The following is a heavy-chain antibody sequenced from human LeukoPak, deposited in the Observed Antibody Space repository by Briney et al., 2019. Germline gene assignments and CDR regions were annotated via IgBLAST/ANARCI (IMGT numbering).Heavy chain of an antibody. CDR2: ISSSGGTI. Sequence: GGSLRLSCAASGFIFSDYYMTWIRQAPGKGLEWVSYISSSGGTIYYADSVKGRFTISRDNAKNSLYLQMNNLRVEDTAVYYCAREVLLWFGELLHNWFDPWGQGTLVTVSS. J-gene: IGHJ5*02. CDR1: GFIFSDYY. V-gene: IGHV3-11*01. CDR3: AREVLLWFGELLHNWFDP. D-gene: IGHD3-10*01.